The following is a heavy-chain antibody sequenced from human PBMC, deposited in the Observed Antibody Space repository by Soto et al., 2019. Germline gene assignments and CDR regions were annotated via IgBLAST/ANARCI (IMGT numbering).Heavy chain of an antibody. CDR2: INWKSDI. CDR3: ASYPRGAAAGPGY. D-gene: IGHD6-13*01. V-gene: IGHV3-9*01. J-gene: IGHJ4*02. CDR1: GFTFDDNA. Sequence: PGGSLRLSCAVSGFTFDDNAMHWVRQAPEKGLEWVSGINWKSDIGYADSVKGRFTISRDNAENSLYLQMNSLTAADTAAYYCASYPRGAAAGPGYWGQGTLVTVSS.